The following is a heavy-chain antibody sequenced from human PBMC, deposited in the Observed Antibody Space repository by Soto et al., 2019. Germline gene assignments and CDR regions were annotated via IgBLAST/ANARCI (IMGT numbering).Heavy chain of an antibody. V-gene: IGHV3-23*01. CDR3: ATHGGFDF. J-gene: IGHJ3*01. CDR2: ISVRGDYR. D-gene: IGHD4-17*01. CDR1: GFTFSSSG. Sequence: EGQLLQSGGGLVQPGESLRVSCAASGFTFSSSGMSWVRQAPVKGLEWVSSISVRGDYRYYADSVKGRFTISRDNSKNTLYLQMNSLTAEDTAVYYCATHGGFDFWGQGTMVAVSS.